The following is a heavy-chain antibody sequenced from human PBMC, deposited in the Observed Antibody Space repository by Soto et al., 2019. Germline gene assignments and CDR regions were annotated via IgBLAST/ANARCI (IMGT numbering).Heavy chain of an antibody. D-gene: IGHD3-9*01. V-gene: IGHV4-61*01. J-gene: IGHJ5*02. CDR1: GGSVSSGSYY. Sequence: SETLSLTCTVSGGSVSSGSYYWSWIRQPPGKGLEWIGYIYYSGSTNYNPSLKSRVTISVDTSKNQFSLKLSSVTAADTAVYYCARGLSYYDILTGYTPRWFDPWGQGTLVTVSS. CDR2: IYYSGST. CDR3: ARGLSYYDILTGYTPRWFDP.